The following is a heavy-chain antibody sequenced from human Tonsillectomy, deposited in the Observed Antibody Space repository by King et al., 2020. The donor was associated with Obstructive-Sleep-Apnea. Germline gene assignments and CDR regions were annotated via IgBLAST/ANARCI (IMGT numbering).Heavy chain of an antibody. Sequence: QLQESGPGLVKPSETLSLTCTVSGGSIKDNFWSWIRQPPGKGLEWIGYIYYTGSTNYNPSLKSRVTISVDTSKNQFSLKLTSVTAADTAVYYCAKQGGSGYYCWFDPWGQGTRVTVSS. J-gene: IGHJ5*02. CDR2: IYYTGST. CDR1: GGSIKDNF. CDR3: AKQGGSGYYCWFDP. D-gene: IGHD5-12*01. V-gene: IGHV4-59*08.